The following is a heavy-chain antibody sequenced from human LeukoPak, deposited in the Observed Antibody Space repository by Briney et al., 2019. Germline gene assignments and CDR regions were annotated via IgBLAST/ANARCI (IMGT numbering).Heavy chain of an antibody. V-gene: IGHV4-59*10. CDR3: ARAGDYYVNWFDP. CDR2: IYTSGST. D-gene: IGHD3-10*02. Sequence: PSETLSLTCAVYGGSFSGYYWSWIRQPAGKGLEWIGRIYTSGSTNYNPSLKSRVTMSVDTSKNQFSLKLSSVTAADTAVYYCARAGDYYVNWFDPWGQGTLVTVSS. J-gene: IGHJ5*02. CDR1: GGSFSGYY.